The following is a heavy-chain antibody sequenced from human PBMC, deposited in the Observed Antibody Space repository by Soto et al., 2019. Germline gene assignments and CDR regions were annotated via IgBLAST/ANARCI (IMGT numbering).Heavy chain of an antibody. CDR1: GFTFDDYG. D-gene: IGHD1-26*01. CDR2: VNWNGGST. CDR3: VRGASLNFDY. V-gene: IGHV3-20*04. J-gene: IGHJ4*02. Sequence: EVQLVESGGGVLRPGGSLRLSCAASGFTFDDYGMSWARQAPGKGLEWVSGVNWNGGSTGYADSEKGRFTISRDNAKNSLYLQMNSLRAEDRAFYYCVRGASLNFDYWGQGTLVTVSS.